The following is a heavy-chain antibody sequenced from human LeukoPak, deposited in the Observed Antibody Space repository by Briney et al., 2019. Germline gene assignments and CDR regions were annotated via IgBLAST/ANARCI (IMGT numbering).Heavy chain of an antibody. CDR3: ARKSAIFDY. Sequence: WGSLRLSCAASGFTFSSYEMNWVRQAPGKGLECVSYISLSWSTIFYTDSVKGRFTISRDNANNTLYLHMNSLRAEDTAVYYSARKSAIFDYWGQGTLVTVSS. D-gene: IGHD2-21*01. CDR1: GFTFSSYE. CDR2: ISLSWSTI. J-gene: IGHJ4*02. V-gene: IGHV3-48*03.